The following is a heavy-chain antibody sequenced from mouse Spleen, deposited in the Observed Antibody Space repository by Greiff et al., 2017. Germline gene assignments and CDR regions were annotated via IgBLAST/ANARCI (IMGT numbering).Heavy chain of an antibody. CDR1: GYTFTDYY. Sequence: EVQLQQSGPELAKPGASVKISCKASGYTFTDYYMNWVKQSHGKSLEWIGDINPNNGGTSYNQKFKGKATLTVDKSSSTAYMELRSLTSEDSAVYYCARSLYWYFDVWGAGTTVTVSS. CDR2: INPNNGGT. J-gene: IGHJ1*01. V-gene: IGHV1-26*01. CDR3: ARSLYWYFDV.